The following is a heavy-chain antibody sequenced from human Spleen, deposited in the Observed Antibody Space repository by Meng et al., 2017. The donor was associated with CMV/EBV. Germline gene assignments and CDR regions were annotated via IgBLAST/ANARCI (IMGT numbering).Heavy chain of an antibody. CDR1: GITFSSFW. Sequence: GGSLRLSCAASGITFSSFWMSWVRQVPGKGLEWVAFIRYDGSNKYYADSVKGRFTISRDNSKNTLYLQMNSLRAEDTAVYYCAKDRRITMIVVVKPHYFDYWGQGTLVTVSS. CDR3: AKDRRITMIVVVKPHYFDY. CDR2: IRYDGSNK. D-gene: IGHD3-22*01. V-gene: IGHV3-30*02. J-gene: IGHJ4*02.